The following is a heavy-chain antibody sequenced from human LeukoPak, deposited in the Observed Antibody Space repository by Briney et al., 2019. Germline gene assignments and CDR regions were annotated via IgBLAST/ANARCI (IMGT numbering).Heavy chain of an antibody. V-gene: IGHV3-74*01. J-gene: IGHJ4*02. CDR3: AGGPAAGY. Sequence: GGSLRLSCAASGFTFSSYWMHWVRQAPGKGLVWVSRINSDGSSTGYADSVKDRFTISRDNAKNSVFLEMNTLRVEDTAIYYCAGGPAAGYWGQGTLVTVSS. D-gene: IGHD3-16*01. CDR1: GFTFSSYW. CDR2: INSDGSST.